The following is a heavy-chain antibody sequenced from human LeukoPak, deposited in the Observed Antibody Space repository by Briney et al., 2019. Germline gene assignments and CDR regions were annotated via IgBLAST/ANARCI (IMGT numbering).Heavy chain of an antibody. CDR3: ATDYYYDSSGSYYTVDY. CDR2: FDPEDGET. Sequence: ASVKVSCKVSGYTLTELSMHWVRQAPGKGLEWMGGFDPEDGETFYAQKFQGRVTMTEDTSTDTAYMELSSLRSEDTAVYYCATDYYYDSSGSYYTVDYWSQGTLVTVSS. J-gene: IGHJ4*02. V-gene: IGHV1-24*01. CDR1: GYTLTELS. D-gene: IGHD3-22*01.